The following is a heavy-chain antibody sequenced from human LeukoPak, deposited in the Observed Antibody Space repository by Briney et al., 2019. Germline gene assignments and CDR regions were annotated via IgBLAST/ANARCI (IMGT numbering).Heavy chain of an antibody. Sequence: GGSLRLSCAASGFTFSSYDMHWVRQATGKGLEWVSAIGTAGDTYYPGSVKGRFTISRENAKNSLYLQMNGLRAGDTAVYYCARQNTYFYDSSGYVPNWFDPWGQGTLVTVSS. V-gene: IGHV3-13*01. J-gene: IGHJ5*02. CDR1: GFTFSSYD. CDR2: IGTAGDT. CDR3: ARQNTYFYDSSGYVPNWFDP. D-gene: IGHD3-22*01.